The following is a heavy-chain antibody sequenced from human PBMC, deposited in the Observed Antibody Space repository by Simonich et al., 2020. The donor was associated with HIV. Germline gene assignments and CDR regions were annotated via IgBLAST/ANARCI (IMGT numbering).Heavy chain of an antibody. J-gene: IGHJ4*02. D-gene: IGHD3-16*01. CDR1: GFTFSSYA. V-gene: IGHV3-30*07. Sequence: QVQLVESGGGVVQPGRSLRLSCAASGFTFSSYAMHWVRQAPGKGLEWVAVKSYDGSNKYFADSVKGRFTIARDNSKNTLYLKINSRRAEDTAVYYCASGGSISSVWADDYWGQGTLVTVSS. CDR2: KSYDGSNK. CDR3: ASGGSISSVWADDY.